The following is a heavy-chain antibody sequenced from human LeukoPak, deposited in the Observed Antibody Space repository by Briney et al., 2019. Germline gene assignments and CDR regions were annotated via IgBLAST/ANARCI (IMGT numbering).Heavy chain of an antibody. CDR3: ARGGYYYDAFDI. CDR1: GYTFTGYY. D-gene: IGHD2-15*01. Sequence: SVKVSCKASGYTFTGYYMHWVRQAPGQGLEWMGGIIPIFGTANYAQKFQGRVTITADKSTSTAYMELSSLRSEDTAVYYCARGGYYYDAFDIWGQGTMVTVSS. J-gene: IGHJ3*02. V-gene: IGHV1-69*06. CDR2: IIPIFGTA.